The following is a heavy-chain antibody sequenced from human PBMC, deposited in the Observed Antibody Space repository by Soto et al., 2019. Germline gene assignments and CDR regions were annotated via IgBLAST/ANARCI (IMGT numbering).Heavy chain of an antibody. Sequence: QVQLQESGPGLVKPSQTLSLTCTVSGGSISSGDYYWTWIRQPPGKGLEWIGYIYYSGSNYYNQSLQSRVTISVDTSKNQFSLKLSSVTAADTAVYSGARSPKGTKFDYWGQGTLVTVSS. CDR3: ARSPKGTKFDY. CDR1: GGSISSGDYY. D-gene: IGHD2-8*01. V-gene: IGHV4-30-4*01. CDR2: IYYSGSN. J-gene: IGHJ4*02.